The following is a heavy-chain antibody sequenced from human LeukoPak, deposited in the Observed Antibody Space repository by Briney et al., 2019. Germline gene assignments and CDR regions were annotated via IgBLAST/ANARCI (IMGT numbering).Heavy chain of an antibody. V-gene: IGHV1-46*01. Sequence: GASVKVSCKASGYTFTSYYMHWVRQAPGQGLEWMGIINPSGGSTSYAQKFQGGVTITADKSTSTAYMELSSLRSEDTAVYYCARTPVSSWENGMDVWGQGTTVTVSS. CDR2: INPSGGST. D-gene: IGHD1-26*01. CDR3: ARTPVSSWENGMDV. CDR1: GYTFTSYY. J-gene: IGHJ6*02.